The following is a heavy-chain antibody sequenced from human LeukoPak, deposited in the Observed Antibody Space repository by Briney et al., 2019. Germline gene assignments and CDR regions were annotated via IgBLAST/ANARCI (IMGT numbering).Heavy chain of an antibody. CDR3: ARGFTDYYDSSGYYYYAFDI. V-gene: IGHV4-59*12. D-gene: IGHD3-22*01. CDR2: IYHSGST. CDR1: GGSISSYY. Sequence: SETLSLTCTVSGGSISSYYWSWIRRPPGKGLEWIGYIYHSGSTYYNPSLKSRVTISVDRSKNQFSLKLSSVTAADTAVYYCARGFTDYYDSSGYYYYAFDIWGQGTMVTVSS. J-gene: IGHJ3*02.